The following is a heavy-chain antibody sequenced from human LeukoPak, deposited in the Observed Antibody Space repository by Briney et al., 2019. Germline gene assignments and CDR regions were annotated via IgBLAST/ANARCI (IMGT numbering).Heavy chain of an antibody. Sequence: SQTLSLTCAISGDSVSSKSAAWNWIRQSPSRGFKWLGRTNYRSKWYNDYAVSVKSRITINPDTSKNQFSLQLNSVTPEDTAVYYCAREYSGYDQPINWFDPWGQGTLVTVSS. V-gene: IGHV6-1*01. D-gene: IGHD5-12*01. CDR3: AREYSGYDQPINWFDP. J-gene: IGHJ5*02. CDR1: GDSVSSKSAA. CDR2: TNYRSKWYN.